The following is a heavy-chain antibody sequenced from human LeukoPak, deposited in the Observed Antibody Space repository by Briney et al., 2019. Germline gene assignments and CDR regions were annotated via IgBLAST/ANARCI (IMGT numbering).Heavy chain of an antibody. CDR3: AAGSSSWIFTWFDP. CDR2: ISYSGST. Sequence: GARQAPGKGLEWIGTISYSGSTYYNPSLKSRVTISVDTSKNQFSLRLSSVTAADTAVYYCAAGSSSWIFTWFDPWGQGTLVTVSS. J-gene: IGHJ5*02. V-gene: IGHV4-39*01. D-gene: IGHD6-13*01.